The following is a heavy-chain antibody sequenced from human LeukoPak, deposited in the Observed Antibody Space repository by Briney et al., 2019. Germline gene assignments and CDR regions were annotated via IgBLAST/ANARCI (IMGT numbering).Heavy chain of an antibody. CDR2: ISSSNSDI. D-gene: IGHD6-19*01. CDR3: ARSPTGSGWYYFDY. CDR1: GFTFNNYV. J-gene: IGHJ4*02. V-gene: IGHV3-21*05. Sequence: GGSLRLSCVGSGFTFNNYVLIWVRQAPGKGLEWVSYISSSNSDIYYADSVKGRFTISRDNAKNSLYLQMNSLRAEDTAVYYCARSPTGSGWYYFDYWGQGTLVTVSS.